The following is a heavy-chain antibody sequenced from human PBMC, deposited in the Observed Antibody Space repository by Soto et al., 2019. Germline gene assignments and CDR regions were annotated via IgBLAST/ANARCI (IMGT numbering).Heavy chain of an antibody. CDR1: GYSFTSYW. Sequence: GESLKISCKGSGYSFTSYWIGWVRQMPGKGLEWMGIIYPGDSDTRYSPSFQGQVTISADKSISTAYLQWSSLKASDTAMYYCARHLVIGETARGGNYYYYMDVWGKGTTVTVSS. V-gene: IGHV5-51*01. CDR2: IYPGDSDT. J-gene: IGHJ6*03. D-gene: IGHD6-6*01. CDR3: ARHLVIGETARGGNYYYYMDV.